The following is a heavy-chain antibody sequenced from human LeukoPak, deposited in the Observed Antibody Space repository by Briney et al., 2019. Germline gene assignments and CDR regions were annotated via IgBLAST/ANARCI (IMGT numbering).Heavy chain of an antibody. CDR2: ISSSGSTI. CDR1: GFTFSSYA. CDR3: AELGITMIGGV. Sequence: AGGSLRLSCAASGFTFSSYAMSWVRQAPGKGLEWVSYISSSGSTIYYADSVKGRFTISRDNAKNSLYLQMNSLRAEDTAVYYCAELGITMIGGVWGKGTTVTISS. J-gene: IGHJ6*04. D-gene: IGHD3-10*02. V-gene: IGHV3-48*03.